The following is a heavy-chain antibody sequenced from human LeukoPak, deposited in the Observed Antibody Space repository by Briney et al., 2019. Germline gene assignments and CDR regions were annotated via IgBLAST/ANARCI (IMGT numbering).Heavy chain of an antibody. V-gene: IGHV4-39*01. CDR1: GGSINSGSYY. J-gene: IGHJ4*02. CDR2: LFYTGST. Sequence: SETLSLTRTVSGGSINSGSYYWGFIRQPPGKGLEWIGSLFYTGSTYYNPSPESRVTISADTSKNQFSLKLNSVTAADTAVYYCARRGRTGSTFDYWGQGTLVTVSS. D-gene: IGHD1-1*01. CDR3: ARRGRTGSTFDY.